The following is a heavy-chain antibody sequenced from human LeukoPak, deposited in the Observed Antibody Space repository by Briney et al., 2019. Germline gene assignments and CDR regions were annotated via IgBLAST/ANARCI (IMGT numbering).Heavy chain of an antibody. Sequence: ASVKVSCKASGYTFTSYAMHWVRQAPGQRLEWMGWINAGNGNTKYSQKFQGRVTITRDTSASTAYMELSSLRSEDTAVYYCASFSGYYDILEAFDIWGQGTMVTVSS. CDR3: ASFSGYYDILEAFDI. CDR2: INAGNGNT. V-gene: IGHV1-3*01. D-gene: IGHD3-9*01. J-gene: IGHJ3*02. CDR1: GYTFTSYA.